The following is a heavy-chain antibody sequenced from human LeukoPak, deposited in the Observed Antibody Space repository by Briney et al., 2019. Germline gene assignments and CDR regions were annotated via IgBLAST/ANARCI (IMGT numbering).Heavy chain of an antibody. Sequence: SETLSLTCSVSGGSISSSSYYWGWIRQPPGKGLEWIGSFYYSGSTYYNPSLKSRVTISVDTSKNQFSLKLSSVTAADTAVYYCARGAVGADYWGQGTLVTVSS. CDR2: FYYSGST. CDR3: ARGAVGADY. CDR1: GGSISSSSYY. V-gene: IGHV4-39*07. J-gene: IGHJ4*02. D-gene: IGHD1-26*01.